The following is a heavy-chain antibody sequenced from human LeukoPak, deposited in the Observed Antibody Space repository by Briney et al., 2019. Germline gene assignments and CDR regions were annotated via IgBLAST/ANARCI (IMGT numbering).Heavy chain of an antibody. V-gene: IGHV3-74*01. CDR3: AREVTTVAYYYCYYMDV. J-gene: IGHJ6*03. CDR2: INSDGSST. Sequence: GGSLRLSCAASGFTFITYGMSWVRQPPGKGLEWVSRINSDGSSTSYADSVKGRFTISRDNAKNTLYLQMNSLRAEDTAVYYCAREVTTVAYYYCYYMDVWGKGTTVTISS. CDR1: GFTFITYG. D-gene: IGHD4-23*01.